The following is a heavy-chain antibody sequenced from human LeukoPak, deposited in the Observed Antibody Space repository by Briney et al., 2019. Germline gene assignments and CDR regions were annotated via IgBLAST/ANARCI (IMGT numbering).Heavy chain of an antibody. CDR2: INPNSSGT. D-gene: IGHD3-22*01. CDR1: GYTFTGYY. Sequence: ASVKVSCKASGYTFTGYYMHWVRQAPGQGLEWMGWINPNSSGTNFEQRFKGRVTMTRETSISTAYMELSRLRYDGTAVYYCARASRYYYDCSGYSPLDYWGQGTLVSVSS. J-gene: IGHJ4*02. CDR3: ARASRYYYDCSGYSPLDY. V-gene: IGHV1-2*02.